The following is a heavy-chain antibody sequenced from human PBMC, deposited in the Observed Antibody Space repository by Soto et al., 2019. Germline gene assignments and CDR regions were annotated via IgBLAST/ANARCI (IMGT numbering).Heavy chain of an antibody. CDR3: ARGDGDYYDGNGYLGRH. J-gene: IGHJ4*02. D-gene: IGHD3-22*01. V-gene: IGHV3-74*01. Sequence: EVQLVESGGGLVQPGGSLRLSCAAYGFTFSSYWMHWVRQAPGKGLLWVSRINSDGSRTSYADSAKGRFTISRDNAKNTLYLQMNSLRAEDTAVYYCARGDGDYYDGNGYLGRHWGQGTLVTVSS. CDR1: GFTFSSYW. CDR2: INSDGSRT.